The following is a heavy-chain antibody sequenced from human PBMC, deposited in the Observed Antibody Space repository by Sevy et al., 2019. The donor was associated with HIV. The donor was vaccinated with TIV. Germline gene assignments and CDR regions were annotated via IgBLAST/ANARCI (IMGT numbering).Heavy chain of an antibody. V-gene: IGHV3-7*03. CDR3: ASDYS. CDR1: GFTFSTHW. J-gene: IGHJ4*02. Sequence: GGSLRLSCAASGFTFSTHWMTWVRQAPGKGLEWVANINKDGSEKSNVDSVKGAFTITRDDGKNSLYLEMNSLRVEDRAMYYCASDYSWGQGTLVTVSS. CDR2: INKDGSEK.